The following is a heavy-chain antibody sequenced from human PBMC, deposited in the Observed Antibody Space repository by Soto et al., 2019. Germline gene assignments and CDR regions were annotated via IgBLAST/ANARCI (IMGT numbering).Heavy chain of an antibody. J-gene: IGHJ4*02. CDR3: AIMAVELATTNDD. Sequence: QVQLVQSGAEVKKPGSSVKVSCKASGGTFSSYAISWVRQAPGQGLEWMGGIIPIFGTAHYAQKFQGRVTITADKSPSKTYMELSSLRSEDTAVYYCAIMAVELATTNDDWGQGTLVTVSS. D-gene: IGHD1-1*01. CDR1: GGTFSSYA. V-gene: IGHV1-69*06. CDR2: IIPIFGTA.